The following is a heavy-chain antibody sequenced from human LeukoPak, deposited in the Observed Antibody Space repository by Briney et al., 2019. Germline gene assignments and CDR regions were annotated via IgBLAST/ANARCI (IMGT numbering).Heavy chain of an antibody. Sequence: GGSLTLSCVASGFTFSSYAMSWVRQAPGKGLEWVSVISVSGDTTYYADSVKGRFTISRDNSKNTLYLQMNSHRAEGTAVFYCAKTQCYFDSWGQATLVTVSS. V-gene: IGHV3-23*01. CDR2: ISVSGDTT. D-gene: IGHD4-11*01. J-gene: IGHJ4*02. CDR1: GFTFSSYA. CDR3: AKTQCYFDS.